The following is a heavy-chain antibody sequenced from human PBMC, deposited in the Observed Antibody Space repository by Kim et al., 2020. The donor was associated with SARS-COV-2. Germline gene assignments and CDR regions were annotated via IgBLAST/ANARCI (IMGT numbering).Heavy chain of an antibody. CDR1: GFTFSDYY. V-gene: IGHV3-11*06. Sequence: GGSLRLSCAASGFTFSDYYMSWIRQAPGKGLEWVSYISSSSSYTNYADSVKGRFTISRDNAKNSLYLQMNSLRAEDTAVYYCARAVVPAAMGPGYYYGMDVWGQGTTVTVSS. CDR2: ISSSSSYT. D-gene: IGHD2-2*01. J-gene: IGHJ6*02. CDR3: ARAVVPAAMGPGYYYGMDV.